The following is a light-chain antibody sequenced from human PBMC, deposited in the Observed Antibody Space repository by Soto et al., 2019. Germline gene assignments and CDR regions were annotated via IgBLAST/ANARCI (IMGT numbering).Light chain of an antibody. CDR1: SSNIGNNA. CDR3: AAWDDSLNGYV. J-gene: IGLJ1*01. CDR2: YDD. V-gene: IGLV1-36*01. Sequence: QSVVTQPPSVSEAPRQRVTISCSGSSSNIGNNAVNWYQQLPGKGPKLLIYYDDLLASGVSDRFSGSKSGTSASLAISGLQSEDGADYYCAAWDDSLNGYVFGTGTKVTVL.